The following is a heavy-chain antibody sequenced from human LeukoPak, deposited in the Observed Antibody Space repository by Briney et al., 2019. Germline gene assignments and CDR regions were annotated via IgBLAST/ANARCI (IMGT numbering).Heavy chain of an antibody. D-gene: IGHD3-22*01. V-gene: IGHV3-53*04. J-gene: IGHJ6*02. CDR2: IYSGGST. Sequence: GGSLRLSCAASGFTVSSNYMSWVRQAPGKGLEWVSVIYSGGSTYYADSVKGRFTISRHNSKNTLYLQMNSLRAEDTTVYYCASSRADDSSGYLASDYYYGMDAWGQGTTVTVSS. CDR1: GFTVSSNY. CDR3: ASSRADDSSGYLASDYYYGMDA.